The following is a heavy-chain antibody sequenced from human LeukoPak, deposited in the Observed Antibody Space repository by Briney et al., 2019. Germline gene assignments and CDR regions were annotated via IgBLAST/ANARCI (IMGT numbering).Heavy chain of an antibody. D-gene: IGHD2-2*01. V-gene: IGHV1-8*03. CDR3: ARGGAYCSSTSCRYNWFDP. CDR2: MNPNSGNT. CDR1: GYTFTSYD. J-gene: IGHJ5*02. Sequence: ASAKVSCKASGYTFTSYDINWVRQATGQGLEWMGWMNPNSGNTGYAQKFQGRVTITRNTSISTAYMELSSLRSEDTAVYYCARGGAYCSSTSCRYNWFDPWGQGTLVTVSS.